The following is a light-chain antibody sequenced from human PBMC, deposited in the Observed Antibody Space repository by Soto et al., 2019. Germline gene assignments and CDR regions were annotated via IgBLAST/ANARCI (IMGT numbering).Light chain of an antibody. Sequence: EIVMTQSPATLSVSLGERATLSCRASQSVSSNLAWYQQKPGQAPRLLIYGASTRATGIPARFSGSGSGTEFTLTISSLQSEDFAVYFCQQYIEWPWWTFGQGTKVEIK. CDR3: QQYIEWPWWT. V-gene: IGKV3-15*01. CDR1: QSVSSN. J-gene: IGKJ1*01. CDR2: GAS.